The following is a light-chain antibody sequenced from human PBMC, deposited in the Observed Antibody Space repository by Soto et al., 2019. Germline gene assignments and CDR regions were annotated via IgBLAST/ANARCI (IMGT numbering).Light chain of an antibody. CDR2: DAS. J-gene: IGKJ4*01. CDR3: QQRSNWPLT. V-gene: IGKV3-11*01. CDR1: QSVSSN. Sequence: EIVMTQSPATLSVSPGERATLSCRASQSVSSNLAWYQQRPGQAPRLLIYDASNRATGIPARFSGSGSETDFTLTISSLEPEDFAVYYCQQRSNWPLTFGGGTRVEIK.